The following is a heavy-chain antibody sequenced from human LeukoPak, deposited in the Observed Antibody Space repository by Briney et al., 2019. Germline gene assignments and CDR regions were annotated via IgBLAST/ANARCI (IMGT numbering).Heavy chain of an antibody. CDR1: GGSISSHY. CDR3: ASTPTRAEYFQH. D-gene: IGHD2-15*01. CDR2: IYYSGST. Sequence: SETLSLTCTVSGGSISSHYWSWIRQPPGKGLEWIGYIYYSGSTNYNPSLKSRVTISVDTSKNQFSLKLSSVTAADTAVYYCASTPTRAEYFQHWGQGTLVTVSS. V-gene: IGHV4-59*11. J-gene: IGHJ1*01.